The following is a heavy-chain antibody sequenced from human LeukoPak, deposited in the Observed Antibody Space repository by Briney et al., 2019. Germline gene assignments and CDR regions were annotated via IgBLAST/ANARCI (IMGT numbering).Heavy chain of an antibody. V-gene: IGHV3-30*03. CDR1: GFTFSSYG. CDR2: ISYDGSNK. D-gene: IGHD5-12*01. Sequence: GGSLRLSCAASGFTFSSYGMHWVRQAPGKGLDGVVVISYDGSNKYYADSVKGRFTISRDNSKNTLYLQMNSLRAEDTAVYYCARPPRGYSGYDGTGLDYWGQGTLVTVSS. CDR3: ARPPRGYSGYDGTGLDY. J-gene: IGHJ4*02.